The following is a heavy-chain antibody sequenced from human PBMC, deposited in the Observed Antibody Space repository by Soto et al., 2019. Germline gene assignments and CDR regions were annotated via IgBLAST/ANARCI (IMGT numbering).Heavy chain of an antibody. D-gene: IGHD6-13*01. V-gene: IGHV3-48*01. Sequence: GGSLRLSCAASGFTFSSYSMNWVRQAPGKGLEWVSYISSSSSTIYYADSVKGRFTISRDNSENTLYLQMNSLRAEDTAVYYCAKRGGIVVAGAFDIWGQGTMVTVSS. CDR3: AKRGGIVVAGAFDI. J-gene: IGHJ3*02. CDR1: GFTFSSYS. CDR2: ISSSSSTI.